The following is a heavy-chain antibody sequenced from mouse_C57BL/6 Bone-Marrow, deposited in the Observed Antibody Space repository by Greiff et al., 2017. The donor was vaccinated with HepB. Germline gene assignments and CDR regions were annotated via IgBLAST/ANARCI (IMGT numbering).Heavy chain of an antibody. CDR2: ISDGGSYT. CDR1: GFTFSSYA. CDR3: AREDGYSFAY. Sequence: EVKVVESGGGLVKPGGSLKLSCAASGFTFSSYAMSWVRQTPEKRLEWVATISDGGSYTYYPDNVKGRFTISRDNAKNNLYLQMSHLKSEDTAMYYCAREDGYSFAYWGQGTLVTVSA. D-gene: IGHD2-3*01. V-gene: IGHV5-4*01. J-gene: IGHJ3*01.